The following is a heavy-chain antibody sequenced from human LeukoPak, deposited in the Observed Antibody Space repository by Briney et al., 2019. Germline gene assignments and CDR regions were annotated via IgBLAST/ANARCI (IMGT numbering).Heavy chain of an antibody. V-gene: IGHV4-4*02. CDR3: ARATELVGYYGMDV. J-gene: IGHJ6*04. CDR2: IHHSGST. Sequence: SETLSLTCAVSGGSISSSNWWSWVRQSPGKGLEWIGEIHHSGSTNYNPSLKSRVTISVDKSKNQFSLKLSSVTAADTAVYYCARATELVGYYGMDVWGKGTTVTVSS. CDR1: GGSISSSNW. D-gene: IGHD6-13*01.